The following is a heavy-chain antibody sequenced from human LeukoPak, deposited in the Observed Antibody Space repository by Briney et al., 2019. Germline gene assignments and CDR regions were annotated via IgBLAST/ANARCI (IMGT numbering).Heavy chain of an antibody. CDR1: GFTFSSYD. V-gene: IGHV3-30*18. J-gene: IGHJ4*02. D-gene: IGHD2-15*01. CDR3: AKDRDYSSYNFDY. CDR2: ISYDGSNK. Sequence: GGSLRLSCAVSGFTFSSYDMHWLRQAPGKVLEWVAVISYDGSNKYYADSVKGRFTISRDNSKNTLYLQMNSLRAEDTAVYYCAKDRDYSSYNFDYWGQGTLVTVSS.